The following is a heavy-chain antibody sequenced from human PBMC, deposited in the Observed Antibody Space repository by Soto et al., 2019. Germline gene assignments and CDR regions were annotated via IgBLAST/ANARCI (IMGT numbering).Heavy chain of an antibody. CDR3: ARGRVLRFLEWFKYGSWSLHTRLAVDI. J-gene: IGHJ4*02. CDR1: GGSFSGYY. D-gene: IGHD3-3*01. V-gene: IGHV4-34*01. CDR2: INHSGST. Sequence: PSETLSLTCAVYGGSFSGYYWSWIRQPPGKGLEWIGEINHSGSTNYNPSLKSRVTISVDTSKNQFSLKLSSVTAAETAVYYCARGRVLRFLEWFKYGSWSLHTRLAVDIWGQGTQVTVSS.